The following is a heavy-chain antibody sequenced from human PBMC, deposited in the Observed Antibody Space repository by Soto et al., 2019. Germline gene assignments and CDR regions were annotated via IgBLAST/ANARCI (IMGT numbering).Heavy chain of an antibody. CDR1: GGSIRSGDYY. Sequence: LSLTCTVSGGSIRSGDYYWTWIRQPPGKGLEWIGYVFHTGTAYYYNPSLKRRVNMSIDTSKNQFSLKLNSVTAADTAIYYCVRDSVRFGPAFDSWGQGTQVTVSS. CDR2: VFHTGTAY. J-gene: IGHJ4*02. V-gene: IGHV4-30-4*01. CDR3: VRDSVRFGPAFDS. D-gene: IGHD3-3*01.